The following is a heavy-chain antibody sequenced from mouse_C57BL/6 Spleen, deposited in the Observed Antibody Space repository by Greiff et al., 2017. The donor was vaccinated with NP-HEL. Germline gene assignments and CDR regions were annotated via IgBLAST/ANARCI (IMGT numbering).Heavy chain of an antibody. J-gene: IGHJ3*01. CDR3: SRDDYDDAPFAY. D-gene: IGHD2-4*01. CDR1: GYTFTSYW. CDR2: IYPNSGST. V-gene: IGHV1-64*01. Sequence: QVHVKQSGAELVKPGASVKLSCKASGYTFTSYWMHWVKQRPGQGLEWIGMIYPNSGSTNYNEQFQSKATLTVDKSSSTAYIQLSSLTSEDSAVYDCSRDDYDDAPFAYWGQGTLVTVSA.